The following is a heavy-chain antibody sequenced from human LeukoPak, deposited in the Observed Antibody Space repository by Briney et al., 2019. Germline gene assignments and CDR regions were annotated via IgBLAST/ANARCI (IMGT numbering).Heavy chain of an antibody. Sequence: GGPLRLSCAASGFTFSSYSMNWVRQAPGKGLEWVSSISSSSSYIYYADSVKGRFTISRDNAKNSLYLQMNSLRAEDTAVYYCARDRGRFERDYGYWGQGTLVTVSS. D-gene: IGHD3-16*01. CDR1: GFTFSSYS. CDR3: ARDRGRFERDYGY. CDR2: ISSSSSYI. V-gene: IGHV3-21*01. J-gene: IGHJ4*02.